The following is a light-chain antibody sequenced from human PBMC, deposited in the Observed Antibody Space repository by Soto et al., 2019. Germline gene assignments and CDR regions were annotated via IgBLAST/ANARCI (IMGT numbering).Light chain of an antibody. V-gene: IGLV7-43*01. Sequence: QTVVTQEPSLTVSPGGTVTLTCASSTGAVTSGYYPNWFQQKPGQAPRALIYNTSNKHSWTPARFSGSLLGGKAALTLSGVQPEDEAEYYCLLYYGGAYVFGTGTKAPS. CDR1: TGAVTSGYY. CDR3: LLYYGGAYV. J-gene: IGLJ1*01. CDR2: NTS.